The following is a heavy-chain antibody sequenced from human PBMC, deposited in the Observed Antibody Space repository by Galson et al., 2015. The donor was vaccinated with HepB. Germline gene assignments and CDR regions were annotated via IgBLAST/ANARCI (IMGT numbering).Heavy chain of an antibody. CDR3: AYGVDV. J-gene: IGHJ6*02. CDR1: GDSVVSNSAA. V-gene: IGHV6-1*01. CDR2: TYYRSKWYK. Sequence: CAISGDSVVSNSAAWNCNRQSPSRDLEWLGRTYYRSKWYKDYAVSVKSRITITPDTSKNQVPLQLEYVTPEDTAVYYCAYGVDVWGQGTTVTVSS.